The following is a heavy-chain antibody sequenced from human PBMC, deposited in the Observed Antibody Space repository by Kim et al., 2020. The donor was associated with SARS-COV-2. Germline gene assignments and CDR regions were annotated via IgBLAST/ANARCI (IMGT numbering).Heavy chain of an antibody. CDR3: AAIVLSDHYYCIDV. Sequence: ASVKVSCKASGYTFTSHAISWVRQAPGQGLEWMGWISGYSGNTKYAQKFRGRVTVTTDTSTSTAYIELRSLTSYDTAVYYCAAIVLSDHYYCIDVFGQGT. CDR2: ISGYSGNT. CDR1: GYTFTSHA. D-gene: IGHD3-3*01. J-gene: IGHJ6*02. V-gene: IGHV1-18*04.